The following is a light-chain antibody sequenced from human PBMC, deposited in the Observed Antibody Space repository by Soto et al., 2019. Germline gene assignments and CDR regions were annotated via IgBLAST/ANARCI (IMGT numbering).Light chain of an antibody. CDR2: GAC. V-gene: IGKV1-39*01. J-gene: IGKJ4*02. Sequence: IQMTQYPSSLSASVGDRVTITCRSSQSISNCLTWYQQKPGRAPELLIYGACSLQSGVPSRFSGSGSGTDFTLTISSLQPEESAAYYCKQSHSSPLTVGGGTKVEFK. CDR1: QSISNC. CDR3: KQSHSSPLT.